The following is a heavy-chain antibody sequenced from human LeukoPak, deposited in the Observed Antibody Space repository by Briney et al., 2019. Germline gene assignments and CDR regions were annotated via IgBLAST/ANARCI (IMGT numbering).Heavy chain of an antibody. CDR3: ARDLNYDFWSGYYSPSGY. D-gene: IGHD3-3*01. J-gene: IGHJ4*02. CDR2: ISSNNSYI. V-gene: IGHV3-21*01. Sequence: PGGSLRLSCAASGFTFSSYSMNWVRQAPGKGLEWVSSISSNNSYIYYADSVKGRFTISRDNAKNSLYLQMNSLRAEDTAVYYCARDLNYDFWSGYYSPSGYWGQGTLVTVSS. CDR1: GFTFSSYS.